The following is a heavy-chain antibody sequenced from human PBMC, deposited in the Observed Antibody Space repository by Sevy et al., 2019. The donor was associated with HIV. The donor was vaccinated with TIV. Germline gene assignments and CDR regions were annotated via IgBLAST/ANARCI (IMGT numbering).Heavy chain of an antibody. CDR3: ARDLEEWELRYLGY. CDR2: IYYSGTT. D-gene: IGHD1-26*01. CDR1: DVSISSGTNY. J-gene: IGHJ4*02. V-gene: IGHV4-39*02. Sequence: SETLSLTCTVSDVSISSGTNYWGWIRQPPGKGLEWIGSIYYSGTTYYNPSLKSRVTMSADTSMNQFSLKLSSVTVADTAVYYCARDLEEWELRYLGYWGQGTLVTVSS.